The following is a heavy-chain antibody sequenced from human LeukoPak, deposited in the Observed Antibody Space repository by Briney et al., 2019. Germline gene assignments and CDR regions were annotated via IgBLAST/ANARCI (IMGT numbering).Heavy chain of an antibody. CDR3: ARVFYCSGGICYLNY. CDR1: GGTFSSYA. V-gene: IGHV1-2*02. D-gene: IGHD2-8*02. J-gene: IGHJ4*02. CDR2: INPNSGGT. Sequence: ASVKVSCKASGGTFSSYAISWVRQAPGQGLEWMGWINPNSGGTSYAQKFQGRVTMTRDTSITTAYMELSSLRFDDTAVYYCARVFYCSGGICYLNYWGQGTLVTVSS.